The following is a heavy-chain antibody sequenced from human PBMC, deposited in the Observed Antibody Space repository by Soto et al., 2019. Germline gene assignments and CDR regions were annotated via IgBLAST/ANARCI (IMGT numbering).Heavy chain of an antibody. Sequence: PSETLSLTCAVYGGSFSSYHWSWIRQTPGKGLEWIGEINHLTTTNYNPSLKSRVIISLDTPKNQFSLKLSSVTAADTAVYYCARGYATALATIFWGQGILVTVSS. CDR1: GGSFSSYH. J-gene: IGHJ4*02. CDR2: INHLTTT. V-gene: IGHV4-34*01. CDR3: ARGYATALATIF. D-gene: IGHD2-8*01.